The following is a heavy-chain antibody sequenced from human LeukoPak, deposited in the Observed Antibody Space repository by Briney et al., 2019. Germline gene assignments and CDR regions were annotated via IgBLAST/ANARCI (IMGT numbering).Heavy chain of an antibody. D-gene: IGHD5-24*01. V-gene: IGHV3-7*03. Sequence: GGSLRLSCAASGFMFSSNWMSWVRMAPGKGLEWVANIKEDGTETYYVDSVKGRFTISRDNGKKSLYLQMNSLRVEDTAVYYCAKEGRSLQTYWGQGTLVTVSS. CDR1: GFMFSSNW. CDR2: IKEDGTET. J-gene: IGHJ4*02. CDR3: AKEGRSLQTY.